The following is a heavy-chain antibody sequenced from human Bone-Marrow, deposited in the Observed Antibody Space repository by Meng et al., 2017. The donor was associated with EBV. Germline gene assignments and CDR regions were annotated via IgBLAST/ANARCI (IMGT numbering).Heavy chain of an antibody. CDR3: ATRGENCSGGSCYSFDY. D-gene: IGHD2-15*01. V-gene: IGHV4-4*02. CDR1: DGSVSSSNW. J-gene: IGHJ4*02. Sequence: QVQLQESGPGQLKSAGPLSRTRAVSDGSVSSSNWLSWVRQPPGKGLGWIWTIYHSGSTNYNTSLKRRVTMSVDKSKNQFSLELSSVTAADTAVYYCATRGENCSGGSCYSFDYWGQGTLFTVSS. CDR2: IYHSGST.